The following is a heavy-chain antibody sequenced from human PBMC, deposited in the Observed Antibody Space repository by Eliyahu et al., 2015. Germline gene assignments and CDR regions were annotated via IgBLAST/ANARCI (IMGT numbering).Heavy chain of an antibody. V-gene: IGHV3-13*01. CDR1: GFALSSSD. Sequence: EVQLVESGGGLVQPGGSLRLSCAASGFALSSSDMHWVRQTPGKNPGWVSAMNPSGDTYYPGSVQGRFTISRDNGRNSLYLQMHSLRAGDTAVYYCVRERTWRSGYDAWGQGTMVTVSS. D-gene: IGHD5-12*01. CDR2: MNPSGDT. CDR3: VRERTWRSGYDA. J-gene: IGHJ5*02.